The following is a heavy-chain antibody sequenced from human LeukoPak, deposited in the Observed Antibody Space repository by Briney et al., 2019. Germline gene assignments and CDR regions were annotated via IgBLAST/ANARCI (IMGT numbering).Heavy chain of an antibody. J-gene: IGHJ6*03. CDR2: IFTSGST. CDR1: GGAMGSYY. CDR3: ARVDTLNDYFMDV. Sequence: PLETLSLTCTVSGGAMGSYYWSWIRQSPRKGLEWIGYIFTSGSTNYNPSLKSRVTISVDTSKKQFPLNLKSVTAADTAVYFCARVDTLNDYFMDVWGKGTTVTVSS. V-gene: IGHV4-4*09. D-gene: IGHD1-1*01.